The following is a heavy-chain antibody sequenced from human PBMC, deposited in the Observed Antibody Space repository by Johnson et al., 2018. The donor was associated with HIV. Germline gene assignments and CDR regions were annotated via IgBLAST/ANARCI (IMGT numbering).Heavy chain of an antibody. D-gene: IGHD2-2*01. Sequence: MLLVESGGGLVQPGGSLRLSCAASGFTFSSYAMSWVRQAPGKGLEWVSAISGSGGSTYYADSVKGRFTISRDTSKNTLYLQMTSLRADDTAVYYCASDGGYSSSTSCFRHWASAFDIWGQGTMVTVSS. CDR1: GFTFSSYA. CDR2: ISGSGGST. V-gene: IGHV3-23*04. CDR3: ASDGGYSSSTSCFRHWASAFDI. J-gene: IGHJ3*02.